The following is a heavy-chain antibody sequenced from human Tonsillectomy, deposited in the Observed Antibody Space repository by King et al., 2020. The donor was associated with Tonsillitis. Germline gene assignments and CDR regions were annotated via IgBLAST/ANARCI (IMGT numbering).Heavy chain of an antibody. CDR2: IYYSGST. D-gene: IGHD3-22*01. Sequence: LQLQESGPGLVKPSETLSLTCTVSGGSISSSSYYWGWIRQPPGKGLEWIGSIYYSGSTYYNPSLKSRVTISVDTSKNQFSLKLSSVTAADTAVYYCARRRVFYYGSSGYYDYWGQGTLVTVSS. J-gene: IGHJ4*02. CDR1: GGSISSSSYY. CDR3: ARRRVFYYGSSGYYDY. V-gene: IGHV4-39*01.